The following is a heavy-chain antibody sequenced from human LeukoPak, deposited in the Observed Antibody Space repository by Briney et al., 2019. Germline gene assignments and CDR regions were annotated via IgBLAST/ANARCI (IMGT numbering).Heavy chain of an antibody. D-gene: IGHD4-17*01. V-gene: IGHV4-31*02. Sequence: SETLSLTWTVSGGSISSGGYYWSWIRQHPVKGLEWIGYIYYSGSTYYNPSLKSRVTISVDTSKNQFSLKLSSVTAADTAVYYCARGPYGDYEGDYYYGMDVWGQGTTVTVSS. CDR3: ARGPYGDYEGDYYYGMDV. CDR1: GGSISSGGYY. CDR2: IYYSGST. J-gene: IGHJ6*02.